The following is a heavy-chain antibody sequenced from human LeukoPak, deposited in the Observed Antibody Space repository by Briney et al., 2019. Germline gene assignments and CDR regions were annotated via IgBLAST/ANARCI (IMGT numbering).Heavy chain of an antibody. CDR3: ARVLTGEAAAGPDAFDI. CDR1: GDSISFTNYY. J-gene: IGHJ3*02. D-gene: IGHD6-13*01. CDR2: IYYTGST. V-gene: IGHV4-61*01. Sequence: SETLSLTCTVSGDSISFTNYYWRWIRQPPGKGLEWIGYIYYTGSTSYNPSLRSRVTISVDTSKNQFSLKLSSVTAADTAVYYCARVLTGEAAAGPDAFDIWGQGTMVTVSS.